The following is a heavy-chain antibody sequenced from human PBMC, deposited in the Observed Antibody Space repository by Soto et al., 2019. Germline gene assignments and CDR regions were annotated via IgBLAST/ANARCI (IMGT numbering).Heavy chain of an antibody. J-gene: IGHJ5*02. Sequence: SETLSLTCTVAGGSISSGDYSWSWVRQSPGKGLEWIGHIYNSGITYYNPSLKSRVVISIDTSRNQFSLRLNSLTAADRAVYFCARGVTVFGLVSRFWFDPWGQGTVVTVS. CDR3: ARGVTVFGLVSRFWFDP. D-gene: IGHD3-3*01. CDR1: GGSISSGDYS. CDR2: IYNSGIT. V-gene: IGHV4-30-4*01.